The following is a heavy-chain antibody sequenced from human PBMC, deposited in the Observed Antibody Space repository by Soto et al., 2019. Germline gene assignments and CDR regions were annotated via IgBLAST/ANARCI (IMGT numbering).Heavy chain of an antibody. CDR2: ISGSGGSR. CDR1: GFTFSSYA. Sequence: PGGSLGLCCAASGFTFSSYAMSGVRQAPGKGLEWVSDISGSGGSRVYAESVKGRFTSSRDNSKNTVYLQMNGLRAEDTAIYYCSKQGSDAFWKTFQDWGQGALVTVS. V-gene: IGHV3-23*01. CDR3: SKQGSDAFWKTFQD. J-gene: IGHJ1*01. D-gene: IGHD3-16*01.